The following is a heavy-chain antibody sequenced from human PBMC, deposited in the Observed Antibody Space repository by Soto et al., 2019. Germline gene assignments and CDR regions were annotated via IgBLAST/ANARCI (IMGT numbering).Heavy chain of an antibody. CDR3: ARGGHSSWFDP. CDR2: INSDGSST. D-gene: IGHD6-13*01. CDR1: GFTFSSYW. V-gene: IGHV3-74*01. Sequence: PGGSLRLSCAASGFTFSSYWMHWVRQAPGKGLVWVSRINSDGSSTSYADSVKGRFTISRDNAKNTLYLQMNSLRAEDTAVYYCARGGHSSWFDPWGQGTLVTVSS. J-gene: IGHJ5*02.